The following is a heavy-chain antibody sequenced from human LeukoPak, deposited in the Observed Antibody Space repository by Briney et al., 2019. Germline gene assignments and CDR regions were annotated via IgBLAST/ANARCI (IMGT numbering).Heavy chain of an antibody. CDR3: ARLPRGIVATILDY. CDR1: GFTFDDYA. V-gene: IGHV3-9*01. CDR2: ISWNSGSI. J-gene: IGHJ4*02. D-gene: IGHD5-12*01. Sequence: GGSLRLSCAASGFTFDDYAMHWVRQAPGKGLEWVSGISWNSGSIGYADSVKGRFTISRDNAKNSLYLQMNSLRAEDTAVYYCARLPRGIVATILDYWGQGTLVTVSS.